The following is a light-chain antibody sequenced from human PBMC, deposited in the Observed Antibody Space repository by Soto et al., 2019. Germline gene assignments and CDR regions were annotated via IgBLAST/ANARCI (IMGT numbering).Light chain of an antibody. Sequence: EIVLTQSPGTLSLSPGERATLSCRASQSVSSSYLAWYQQKPGQAPRLLIYGASSRATGIPDRFSGSGSGTDFTLTISRLEPEDSAVYFCQQYGNSPPNTFGQGTKVDI. CDR3: QQYGNSPPNT. CDR2: GAS. J-gene: IGKJ2*01. CDR1: QSVSSSY. V-gene: IGKV3-20*01.